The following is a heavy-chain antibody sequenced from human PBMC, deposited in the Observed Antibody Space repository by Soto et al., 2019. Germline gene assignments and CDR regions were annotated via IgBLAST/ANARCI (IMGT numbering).Heavy chain of an antibody. V-gene: IGHV1-69*01. CDR1: GGTFSSYA. J-gene: IGHJ3*02. Sequence: QVQLVQSGAEVKKPGSSEKVSCKASGGTFSSYAIGWVRQAPGQGLEWMGGIIPIFGTANYAQKFQGRVTITADESTSTAYMELSSLRSEDTAVYYCARSTYYDILTGYYTGAFDIWGQGTMVTVSS. CDR3: ARSTYYDILTGYYTGAFDI. D-gene: IGHD3-9*01. CDR2: IIPIFGTA.